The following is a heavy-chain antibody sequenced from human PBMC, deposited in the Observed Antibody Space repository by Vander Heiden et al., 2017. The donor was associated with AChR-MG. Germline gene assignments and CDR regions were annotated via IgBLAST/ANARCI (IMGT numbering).Heavy chain of an antibody. D-gene: IGHD3-22*01. J-gene: IGHJ4*02. Sequence: EVVLLQSGGGLVQPGGCLRVSCAASGFTFNAYAMIWVRQAPGKGLEWVTAISGSGTSTNYADSVRGRFTIFRDNSKNTVYLQMNSLRAEDTAVYYCAKDQPDSSGYYYSPFDYWGQGTLVTVSS. CDR2: ISGSGTST. V-gene: IGHV3-23*01. CDR3: AKDQPDSSGYYYSPFDY. CDR1: GFTFNAYA.